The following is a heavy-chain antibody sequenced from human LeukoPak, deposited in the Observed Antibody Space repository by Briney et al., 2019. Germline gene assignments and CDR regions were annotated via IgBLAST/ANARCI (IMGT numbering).Heavy chain of an antibody. J-gene: IGHJ5*02. CDR1: GYSFPTFW. CDR3: ARLGEDLAVGVAGYWFDP. CDR2: IYPDDSNT. D-gene: IGHD2-15*01. Sequence: GESLKISCRGSGYSFPTFWIGWVRQMPGKGLEWMGIIYPDDSNTRYSPSFQGQVTFSADKSINTAYLQWSSLKASDTAMYYCARLGEDLAVGVAGYWFDPWGQGTLVTVSS. V-gene: IGHV5-51*01.